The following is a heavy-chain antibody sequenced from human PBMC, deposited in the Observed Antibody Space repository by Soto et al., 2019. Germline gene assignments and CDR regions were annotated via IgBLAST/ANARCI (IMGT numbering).Heavy chain of an antibody. Sequence: PSETLSLTCTVSGGSISSSSYYWGWIRQPPGKGLEWIGSIYYSGSTHYNPSLKSRVTISVDTSKNQFSLKLSSVTAADTAVYYCARHYGSGSSNWFDPWGQGTLVTVSS. V-gene: IGHV4-39*01. J-gene: IGHJ5*02. CDR3: ARHYGSGSSNWFDP. D-gene: IGHD3-10*01. CDR1: GGSISSSSYY. CDR2: IYYSGST.